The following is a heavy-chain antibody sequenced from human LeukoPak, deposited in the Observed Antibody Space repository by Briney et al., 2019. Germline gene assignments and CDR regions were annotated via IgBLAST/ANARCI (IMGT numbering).Heavy chain of an antibody. CDR1: GFTFSDYY. CDR3: ARLGRIDNSSSWYEKAFDI. CDR2: IYSGGST. Sequence: GGSLRLSCAASGFTFSDYYMSWVRQAPGKGLEWVSVIYSGGSTYYADSVKGRFTISRDNSKNTLYLQMNSLRAEDTAVYYCARLGRIDNSSSWYEKAFDIWGQGTMVTVSS. D-gene: IGHD6-13*01. V-gene: IGHV3-53*01. J-gene: IGHJ3*02.